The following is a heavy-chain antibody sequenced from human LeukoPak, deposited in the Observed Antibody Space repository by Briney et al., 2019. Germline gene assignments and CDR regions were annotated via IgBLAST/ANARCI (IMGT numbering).Heavy chain of an antibody. CDR2: TYYRSKWYN. CDR3: ARHQLYYDILTGYYH. V-gene: IGHV6-1*01. CDR1: GDSVSSNNAA. J-gene: IGHJ4*02. Sequence: SQTLSLTCAISGDSVSSNNAAWNWIRQSPSRGLEWLGRTYYRSKWYNDYAVSVQSRITINPDTSKNQFSLQLNSVTPEDTAVYYCARHQLYYDILTGYYHWGQGTLVTVSS. D-gene: IGHD3-9*01.